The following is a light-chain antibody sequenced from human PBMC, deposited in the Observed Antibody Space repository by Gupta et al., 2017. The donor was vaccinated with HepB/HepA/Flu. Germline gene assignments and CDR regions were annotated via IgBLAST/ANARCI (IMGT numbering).Light chain of an antibody. V-gene: IGKV3-20*01. CDR2: DAS. Sequence: EIVLTQSPGTLSLSPGERATLSCRASQSVSDDYVAWYQQKPGRTPRLLIYDASGRATGIPDRFSGSGSWTDFTLTISRLEPEDFAVYYCQQYGSSPPVITFGQGTRLEI. J-gene: IGKJ5*01. CDR3: QQYGSSPPVIT. CDR1: QSVSDDY.